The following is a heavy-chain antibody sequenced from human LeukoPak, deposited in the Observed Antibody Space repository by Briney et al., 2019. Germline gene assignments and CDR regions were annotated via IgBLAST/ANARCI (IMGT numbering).Heavy chain of an antibody. CDR2: ISAYNGNT. D-gene: IGHD1-26*01. J-gene: IGHJ4*02. CDR3: ARDQAVGATLSHGSNTQERVGGYFDY. Sequence: GASVKVSCKASGYTFTSYGISWVRQAPGQGLEWMGWISAYNGNTNYAQKLQGRVTMTTDTSTSTAYMGLSRLRSDDTAVYYCARDQAVGATLSHGSNTQERVGGYFDYWGQGTLVTVSS. V-gene: IGHV1-18*01. CDR1: GYTFTSYG.